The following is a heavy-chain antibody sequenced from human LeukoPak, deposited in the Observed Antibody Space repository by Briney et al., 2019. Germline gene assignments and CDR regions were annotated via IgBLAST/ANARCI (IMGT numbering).Heavy chain of an antibody. D-gene: IGHD3/OR15-3a*01. V-gene: IGHV4-61*02. Sequence: ASQTLSLTCTVSGGSISSGSYYWSWIRQPAGKGLEWIGRIYTSGSTNYNPSLKRRVTISVDTSKNQFSLKLSSVTAADTAVYYCARGTGGDYWGQGTLVTVSS. CDR2: IYTSGST. J-gene: IGHJ4*02. CDR3: ARGTGGDY. CDR1: GGSISSGSYY.